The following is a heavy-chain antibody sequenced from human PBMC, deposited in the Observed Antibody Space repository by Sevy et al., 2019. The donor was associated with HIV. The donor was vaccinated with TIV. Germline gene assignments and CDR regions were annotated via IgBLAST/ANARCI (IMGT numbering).Heavy chain of an antibody. CDR3: ATRVVLRTLLIDF. V-gene: IGHV1-24*01. J-gene: IGHJ4*02. D-gene: IGHD2-15*01. CDR2: FDPENGET. CDR1: GHTLIELS. Sequence: ASVKVSCKVSGHTLIELSMQWVRQAPGKGLEWMGGFDPENGETLFAENFQDRIHMTADTSTETAYMELNSLTSDDTVVYYWATRVVLRTLLIDFWGRGTLVTVSS.